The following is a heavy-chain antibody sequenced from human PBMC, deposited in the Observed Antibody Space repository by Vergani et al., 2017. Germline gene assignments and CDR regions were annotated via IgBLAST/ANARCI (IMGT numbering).Heavy chain of an antibody. CDR1: GFTFSSYG. CDR3: TTARRELLDY. V-gene: IGHV3-15*01. CDR2: IKSKTDGGTT. J-gene: IGHJ4*02. D-gene: IGHD1-7*01. Sequence: VQLVESGGGVVQPGRSLRLSCAASGFTFSSYGMHWVRQAPGKGLEWVGRIKSKTDGGTTDYAAPVKGRFTISRDDSKNTLYLQMNSLKTEDTAVYYCTTARRELLDYWGQGILVTVSS.